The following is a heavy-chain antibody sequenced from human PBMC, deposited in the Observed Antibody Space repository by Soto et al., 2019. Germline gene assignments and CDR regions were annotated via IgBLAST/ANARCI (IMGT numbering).Heavy chain of an antibody. CDR1: GFTFSGSA. Sequence: EVQLVESGGGLVQPGGSLKLSCAASGFTFSGSAMHWVRQASGKGLEWVGRIRSKANSYATAYAASVKGRFTISRDDSKNTAYLQMHSLKTADTAVYYCTRQAPALYWGQGTLVTVSS. D-gene: IGHD2-2*01. CDR3: TRQAPALY. CDR2: IRSKANSYAT. V-gene: IGHV3-73*01. J-gene: IGHJ4*02.